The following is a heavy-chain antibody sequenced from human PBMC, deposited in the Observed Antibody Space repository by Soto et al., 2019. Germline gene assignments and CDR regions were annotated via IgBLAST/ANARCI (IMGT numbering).Heavy chain of an antibody. D-gene: IGHD3-10*01. CDR2: IIPIFDTA. CDR1: GDTFNNYA. V-gene: IGHV1-69*12. Sequence: QVQLVQSGAEVKKPGSSVKVSCKASGDTFNNYAISWVRQAPGQGLEWMGGIIPIFDTANYAQKFQGRVTITADESTNTAYMELSSLRSEDTAVYYCARDTDLSMVGGNWFDPWGQGTLVTVSS. J-gene: IGHJ5*02. CDR3: ARDTDLSMVGGNWFDP.